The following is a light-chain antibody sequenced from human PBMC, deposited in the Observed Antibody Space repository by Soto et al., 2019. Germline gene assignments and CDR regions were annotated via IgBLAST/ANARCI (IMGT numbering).Light chain of an antibody. V-gene: IGLV2-8*01. J-gene: IGLJ2*01. CDR3: SSYAGSKGV. CDR2: EVS. Sequence: QSVLTQPPSASGSPGQSVTISCTGTSSDVGGYNYVSWYQQHPGNAPKLMIYEVSKRPSGVPDRFSGSKSGNTASLTVSGLQAEDEADYYCSSYAGSKGVFGGGTKLTVL. CDR1: SSDVGGYNY.